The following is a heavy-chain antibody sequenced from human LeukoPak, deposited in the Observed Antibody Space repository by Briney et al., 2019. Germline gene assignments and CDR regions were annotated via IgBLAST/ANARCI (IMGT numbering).Heavy chain of an antibody. CDR2: IYYSGST. CDR1: GGSISSYY. J-gene: IGHJ4*02. CDR3: ASLHCSSTSCPFDY. Sequence: PSETLSLTCTVSGGSISSYYWSWIRQPPGKGLEWIGYIYYSGSTYYNPSLKSRVTISVDTSKNQFSLKLSSVTAADTAVYYCASLHCSSTSCPFDYWGQGTLVTVSS. D-gene: IGHD2-2*01. V-gene: IGHV4-59*12.